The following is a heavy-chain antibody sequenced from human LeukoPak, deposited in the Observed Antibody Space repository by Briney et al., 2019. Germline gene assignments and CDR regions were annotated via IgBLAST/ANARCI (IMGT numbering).Heavy chain of an antibody. CDR2: IYYSGST. CDR1: GGSISSYY. Sequence: PSETLSLTCTVSGGSISSYYWSWIRQPPGKGLEWIGYIYYSGSTNYNPSLKSRVTISVDTSKNQFSLKLSSVTAADTAVYYCARVKSIAARDPSYDYWGQGTLVTVSS. J-gene: IGHJ4*02. V-gene: IGHV4-59*01. D-gene: IGHD6-6*01. CDR3: ARVKSIAARDPSYDY.